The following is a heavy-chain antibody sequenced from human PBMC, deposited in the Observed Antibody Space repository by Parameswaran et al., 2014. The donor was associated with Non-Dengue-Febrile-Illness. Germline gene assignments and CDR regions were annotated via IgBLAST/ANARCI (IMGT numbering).Heavy chain of an antibody. V-gene: IGHV1-46*01. J-gene: IGHJ4*02. Sequence: PSVKVSCKASGYTFISYQVHWVRQAPGQGLEWMGIINPSGGSTSHAQKFQGRVTMTRDTSTSTVYMELISLRSEDTAVYYCARFLSRHGFDYWGQGTLVTVSS. CDR3: ARFLSRHGFDY. CDR2: INPSGGST. CDR1: GYTFISYQ. D-gene: IGHD2-8*01.